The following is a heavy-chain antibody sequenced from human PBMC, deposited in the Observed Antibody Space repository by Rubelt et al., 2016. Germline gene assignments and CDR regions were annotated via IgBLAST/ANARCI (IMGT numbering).Heavy chain of an antibody. J-gene: IGHJ3*02. Sequence: GKGLEWVSAISGSGGSTYYADSVKGRFTISRDNSKNTLYLQMNSLRAEDTAVYYCAKDPELGGWGRAFDIWGQGTMVTVSS. D-gene: IGHD2-8*02. CDR3: AKDPELGGWGRAFDI. V-gene: IGHV3-23*01. CDR2: ISGSGGST.